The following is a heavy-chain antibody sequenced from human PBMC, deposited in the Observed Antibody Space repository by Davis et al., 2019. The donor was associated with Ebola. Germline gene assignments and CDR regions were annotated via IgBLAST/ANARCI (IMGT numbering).Heavy chain of an antibody. Sequence: MPSETLSLTCTVSGGSISSSSYYWGWIRQPPGKGLEWIGSIYYSGNTYYNPSLKSRVAISVDTSKNQFSLRLSSVTAADAAVYYCARRLQTGITGKWFDPWGQGTLVTVSS. V-gene: IGHV4-39*01. CDR1: GGSISSSSYY. J-gene: IGHJ5*02. CDR2: IYYSGNT. D-gene: IGHD1-20*01. CDR3: ARRLQTGITGKWFDP.